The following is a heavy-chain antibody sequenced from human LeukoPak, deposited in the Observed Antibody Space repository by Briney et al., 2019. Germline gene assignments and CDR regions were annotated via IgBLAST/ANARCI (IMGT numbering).Heavy chain of an antibody. CDR3: GGDGGMTEAFDI. Sequence: GGSLRLSCSASGFTFSEYYMSWIRQAPGKGLEWVGYISSSGSTIYYGDAVKGRFTISRDNAKNSLYLQMNSLRAEDTAVYYWGGDGGMTEAFDIWGDGAMVTVSS. CDR2: ISSSGSTI. J-gene: IGHJ3*02. V-gene: IGHV3-11*01. D-gene: IGHD3-3*01. CDR1: GFTFSEYY.